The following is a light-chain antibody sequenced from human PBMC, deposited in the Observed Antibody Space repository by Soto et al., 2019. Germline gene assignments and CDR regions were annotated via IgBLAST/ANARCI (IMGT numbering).Light chain of an antibody. V-gene: IGKV3-11*01. CDR2: DAS. CDR3: QQRSNGPPSSWT. J-gene: IGKJ1*01. Sequence: EIVLTQSPATLSLSPGERATLSCRASQSVSSYLAWYQQKPGQAPRLLIYDASNRATGIPARFSGSGSRTDFTLTISSLEPDDFAVYYCQQRSNGPPSSWTFGQGTKVEIK. CDR1: QSVSSY.